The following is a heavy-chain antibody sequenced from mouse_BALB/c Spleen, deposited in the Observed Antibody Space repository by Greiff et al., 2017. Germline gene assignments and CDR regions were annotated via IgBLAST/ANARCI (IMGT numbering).Heavy chain of an antibody. CDR3: ARRWFPDY. D-gene: IGHD2-3*01. J-gene: IGHJ2*01. V-gene: IGHV3-2*02. Sequence: EVKLMESGPGLVKPSQSLSLTCTVTGYSITSDYAWNWIRQFPGNKLEWMGYISYSGSTSYNPSLKSRISITRDTSKNQFFLQLNSVTTEDTATYYCARRWFPDYWGQGTTLTVSS. CDR1: GYSITSDYA. CDR2: ISYSGST.